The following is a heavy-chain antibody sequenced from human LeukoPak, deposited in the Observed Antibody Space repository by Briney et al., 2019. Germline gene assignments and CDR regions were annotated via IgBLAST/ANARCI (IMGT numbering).Heavy chain of an antibody. CDR3: ARMNYVSSGWGAPFDY. V-gene: IGHV3-48*04. J-gene: IGHJ4*02. CDR1: GFTFSSFS. D-gene: IGHD1-7*01. CDR2: IRSGGTNT. Sequence: GGSLRLSCAASGFTFSSFSMNWVRQAPGKGLEWVSYIRSGGTNTDYTGSVKGRFTISRDNAKNSLYLQMNSLRAEDTAVYYCARMNYVSSGWGAPFDYWGQGTLVTVSS.